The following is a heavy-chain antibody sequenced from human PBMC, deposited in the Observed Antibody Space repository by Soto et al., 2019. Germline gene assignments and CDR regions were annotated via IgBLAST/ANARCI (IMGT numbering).Heavy chain of an antibody. CDR1: GGSISSGDYY. D-gene: IGHD4-17*01. CDR3: ARDIDYGGNDGAYFQH. CDR2: IYYSGST. Sequence: PSETLSLTCTVSGGSISSGDYYWSWIRQPPGKGLEWIGYIYYSGSTYYNPSLKSRVTISVDTSKNQFSLKLSSVTAADTAVYYCARDIDYGGNDGAYFQHWGQGTLVTVSS. J-gene: IGHJ1*01. V-gene: IGHV4-30-4*01.